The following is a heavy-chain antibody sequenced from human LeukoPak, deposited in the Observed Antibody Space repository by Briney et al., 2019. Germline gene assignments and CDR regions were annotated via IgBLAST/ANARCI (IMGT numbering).Heavy chain of an antibody. D-gene: IGHD3-10*01. J-gene: IGHJ6*03. V-gene: IGHV4-39*07. Sequence: SETLSLTCTVSGGSISSSSYYWGWIRQPPGKGLEWIGSIYYSGSTYYNPSLKSRVTISVDTSKNQFSLKLSSVTAADTAVYYCARVGYYYYMDVWGKGTTVTVSS. CDR1: GGSISSSSYY. CDR2: IYYSGST. CDR3: ARVGYYYYMDV.